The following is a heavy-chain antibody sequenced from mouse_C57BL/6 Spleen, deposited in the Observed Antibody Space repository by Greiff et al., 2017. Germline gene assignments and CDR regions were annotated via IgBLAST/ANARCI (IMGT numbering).Heavy chain of an antibody. Sequence: QVQLQQPGAELVKPGASVKMSCKASGYTFTSYWLTWVKQRPGQGLEWIGDIYPGSGSTNYNEKFKSKATLTVDTSSSTAYMQLSSLTSEDSAVYYCARHGSSYWYFDGWGTGTTVTVSS. D-gene: IGHD1-1*01. CDR1: GYTFTSYW. CDR3: ARHGSSYWYFDG. V-gene: IGHV1-55*01. J-gene: IGHJ1*03. CDR2: IYPGSGST.